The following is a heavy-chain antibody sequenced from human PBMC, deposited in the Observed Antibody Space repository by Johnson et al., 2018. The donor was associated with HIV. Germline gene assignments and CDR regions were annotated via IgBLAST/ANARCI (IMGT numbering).Heavy chain of an antibody. CDR3: AKDFGSSSWHAFDV. V-gene: IGHV3-30*18. Sequence: QVQLVESGGGVVQPGRSLRLSCAASGFTFSSYGMHWVRQAPGKGLEWVAVISYDGSNKYYADSVKGRFAISRDNSKNTLYLQMNSLRAEDTAVYYCAKDFGSSSWHAFDVWGQGTMVTVSS. J-gene: IGHJ3*01. CDR2: ISYDGSNK. CDR1: GFTFSSYG. D-gene: IGHD6-13*01.